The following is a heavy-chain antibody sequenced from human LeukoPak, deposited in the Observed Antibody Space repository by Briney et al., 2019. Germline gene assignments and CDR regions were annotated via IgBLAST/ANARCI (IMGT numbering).Heavy chain of an antibody. CDR3: ASYYDGSAHHGIARY. D-gene: IGHD3-22*01. CDR1: GFTFSNAW. J-gene: IGHJ4*02. V-gene: IGHV3-15*01. Sequence: PGGSLRFSCAASGFTFSNAWMSWVRQAPGKGLEWVGRIKRKTDGGTTDYAAPVKDRFTISRDDSKNMLYLQMNSLKTEDTAVYYCASYYDGSAHHGIARYWGQGTLVTVSS. CDR2: IKRKTDGGTT.